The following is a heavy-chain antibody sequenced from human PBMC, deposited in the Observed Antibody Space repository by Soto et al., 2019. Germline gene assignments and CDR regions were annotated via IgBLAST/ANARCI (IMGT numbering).Heavy chain of an antibody. Sequence: GESLKISCTASGYSFPNYWIGWVRQVAGQGLEWIGIIYPGDSDTKYSPSFQGQVTITADTSISTAFLQWPSLKAADTAMYYCARRGHRAGSDQSPYYIRHAWGEGTKVTVSS. CDR1: GYSFPNYW. CDR2: IYPGDSDT. V-gene: IGHV5-51*01. D-gene: IGHD3-10*01. J-gene: IGHJ6*04. CDR3: ARRGHRAGSDQSPYYIRHA.